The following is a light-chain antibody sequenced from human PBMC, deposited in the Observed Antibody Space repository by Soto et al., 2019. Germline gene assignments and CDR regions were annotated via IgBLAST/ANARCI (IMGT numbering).Light chain of an antibody. CDR1: SSDVGSYNL. Sequence: QSALTQPASVSGSPGQSITISCTGTSSDVGSYNLVSWYQQHPGKAPKLIIYEGSKRPSGVSDRFSGSKSGNTASLTISGLQAEDEADYYCCSYAGSSAVFGTGTKPPS. V-gene: IGLV2-23*01. CDR2: EGS. J-gene: IGLJ1*01. CDR3: CSYAGSSAV.